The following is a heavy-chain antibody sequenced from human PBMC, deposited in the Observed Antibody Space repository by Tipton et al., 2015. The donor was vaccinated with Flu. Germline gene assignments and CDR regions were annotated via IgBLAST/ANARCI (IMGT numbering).Heavy chain of an antibody. CDR2: IYPGDSDT. D-gene: IGHD2-2*01. Sequence: QLVQSGAEVKKPGESLKISCQGSEYSFANHWIAWVRQTPGKGLEWMGIIYPGDSDTTYGPSFQGQVTISVNKSISTAYLQWSGLKASDTAIYYCARRRGYQGSNAFDIWGQGTFVSVSS. CDR1: EYSFANHW. J-gene: IGHJ3*02. V-gene: IGHV5-51*03. CDR3: ARRRGYQGSNAFDI.